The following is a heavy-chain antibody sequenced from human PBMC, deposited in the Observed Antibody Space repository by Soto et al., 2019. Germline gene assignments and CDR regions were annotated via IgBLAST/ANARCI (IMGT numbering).Heavy chain of an antibody. CDR1: GFNFTTFW. V-gene: IGHV5-51*01. Sequence: PGESLKISCKHSGFNFTTFWIAWVRQMPGKGLEWMGITYPGDSDTRYSPSFQGQVTMSADKSISTAYLQWSSLKASDTAMYYCARQGAGYLDYFDYWGQGTLVTVSS. CDR3: ARQGAGYLDYFDY. D-gene: IGHD5-12*01. CDR2: TYPGDSDT. J-gene: IGHJ4*02.